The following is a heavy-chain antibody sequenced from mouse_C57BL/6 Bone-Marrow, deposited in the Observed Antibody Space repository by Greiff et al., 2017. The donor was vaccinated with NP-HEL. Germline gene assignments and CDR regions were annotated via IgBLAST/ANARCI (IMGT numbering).Heavy chain of an antibody. D-gene: IGHD1-2*01. V-gene: IGHV3-6*01. CDR2: ISYDGSN. CDR1: GYSITSGYY. J-gene: IGHJ4*01. Sequence: EVKLVESGPGLVKPSQSLSLTCSVTGYSITSGYYWNWIRQFPGNKLEWMGYISYDGSNNYNPSLKNRISITRDTSKNQFFLKLNSVTTEDTATYYCARVYDYYGSYAMDYWGQGTSVTVSS. CDR3: ARVYDYYGSYAMDY.